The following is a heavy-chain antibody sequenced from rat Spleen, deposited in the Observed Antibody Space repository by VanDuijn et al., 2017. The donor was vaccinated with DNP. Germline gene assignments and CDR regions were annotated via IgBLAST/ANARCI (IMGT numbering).Heavy chain of an antibody. D-gene: IGHD1-6*01. V-gene: IGHV5-17*01. CDR3: ATPAHYGYKGDS. CDR2: ITSDGSST. CDR1: GFTFGDYA. Sequence: EVQLVESGGGLVQPGNSLKLSCAASGFTFGDYAMAWVRQSPQKGLEWVATITSDGSSTYYRVSVKGRFTISRENAKRTLYLQMDGLRSEDTATYYCATPAHYGYKGDSWGQGVTVTVSS. J-gene: IGHJ2*01.